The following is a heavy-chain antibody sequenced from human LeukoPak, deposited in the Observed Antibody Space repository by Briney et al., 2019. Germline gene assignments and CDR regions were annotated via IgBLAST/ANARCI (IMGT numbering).Heavy chain of an antibody. D-gene: IGHD3-22*01. CDR2: ISSSSNYI. V-gene: IGHV3-21*01. CDR3: ARDPITMIVAIITDWFFDL. J-gene: IGHJ2*01. Sequence: PGGSLRLSCAASGFAFSTYSMNWVRLAPGKGLEWVSPISSSSNYIYYADSVKGRFTISRDNAKNSLYLQMNSLRAEDTAVYYCARDPITMIVAIITDWFFDLWGRGTLVTVSS. CDR1: GFAFSTYS.